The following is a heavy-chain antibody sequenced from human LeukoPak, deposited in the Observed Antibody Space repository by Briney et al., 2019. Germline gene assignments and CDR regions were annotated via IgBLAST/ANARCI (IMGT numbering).Heavy chain of an antibody. CDR1: GGSFSGYY. D-gene: IGHD1/OR15-1a*01. V-gene: IGHV4-34*01. CDR3: ARAPTRGIDY. Sequence: SETLSLTCAVYGGSFSGYYWSWIRQSPGKGLEWIGEINHSGSTNYNPSLKSRVTISVDTSKNQFSLKLSSVTAADTAVYYCARAPTRGIDYWGQGTLVTVSS. CDR2: INHSGST. J-gene: IGHJ4*02.